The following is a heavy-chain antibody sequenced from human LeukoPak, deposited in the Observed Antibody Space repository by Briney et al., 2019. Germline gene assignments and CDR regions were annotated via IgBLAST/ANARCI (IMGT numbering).Heavy chain of an antibody. CDR2: IYYSGST. CDR3: ARDRELGY. CDR1: GGSISSSSYY. Sequence: SETLSLTCPVSGGSISSSSYYWGWIRQPPGKGLEWIGSIYYSGSTYYNPSLKSRVTISVDTSKNQFSLKLSSVTAADTAVYYCARDRELGYWGQGTLVTVSS. V-gene: IGHV4-39*02. D-gene: IGHD3-10*01. J-gene: IGHJ4*02.